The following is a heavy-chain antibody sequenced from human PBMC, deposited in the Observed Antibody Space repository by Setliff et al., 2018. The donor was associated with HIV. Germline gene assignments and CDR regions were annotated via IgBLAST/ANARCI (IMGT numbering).Heavy chain of an antibody. CDR3: ARDTSGGY. Sequence: PSETLSLTCTVSGGSISSYYWNWIRQPPGKGLEWIGYIYYSGVTNYNPSLKSRVTISLDTSKNQFSLKPTSVTAADTAVYYCARDTSGGYWGQGTLVTVSS. J-gene: IGHJ4*02. CDR1: GGSISSYY. V-gene: IGHV4-59*01. CDR2: IYYSGVT. D-gene: IGHD3-10*01.